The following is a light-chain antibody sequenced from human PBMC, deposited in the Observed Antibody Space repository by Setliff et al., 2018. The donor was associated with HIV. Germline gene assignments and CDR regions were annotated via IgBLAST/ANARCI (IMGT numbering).Light chain of an antibody. CDR3: CSYAGSYTFV. CDR1: SSGVGGYNY. J-gene: IGLJ1*01. Sequence: QSALAQPRSVSGSPGQSVTISCTGTSSGVGGYNYVSWYQQHPGKAPKLMIYDVSKRPSGVPDRFSGSKSGNTASLTIYGLQAEDEADYNCCSYAGSYTFVFGTGTKVTVL. CDR2: DVS. V-gene: IGLV2-11*01.